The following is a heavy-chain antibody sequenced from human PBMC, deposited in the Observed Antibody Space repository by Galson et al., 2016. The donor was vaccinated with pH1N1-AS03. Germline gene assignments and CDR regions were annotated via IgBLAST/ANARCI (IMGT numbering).Heavy chain of an antibody. CDR2: IKEDGSQK. CDR1: ELTFSNYY. Sequence: SLRLSCAASELTFSNYYMSWVRQAPGKGLEWVATIKEDGSQKYYGDSVRGRFTISRDNAKNSLHLQMDSLRADDTATYYCAREHTSGKPTHYDSWGQGTLVTVSS. V-gene: IGHV3-7*03. CDR3: AREHTSGKPTHYDS. D-gene: IGHD6-19*01. J-gene: IGHJ4*02.